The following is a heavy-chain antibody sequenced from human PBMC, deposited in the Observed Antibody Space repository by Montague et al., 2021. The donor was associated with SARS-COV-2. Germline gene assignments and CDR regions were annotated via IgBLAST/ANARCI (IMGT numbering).Heavy chain of an antibody. V-gene: IGHV4-59*11. CDR1: GAFITSHY. CDR3: VRDLYCRSTACIGNAFDV. Sequence: SETLSLTCTVSGAFITSHYWSWIRQPPGKGLEWIGNVFSGGNSKYNPSLKSRVTLSVDTSKNQFSLKLTSVTTADTALYYCVRDLYCRSTACIGNAFDVWGKGTTVTVSS. J-gene: IGHJ6*04. CDR2: VFSGGNS. D-gene: IGHD2-2*01.